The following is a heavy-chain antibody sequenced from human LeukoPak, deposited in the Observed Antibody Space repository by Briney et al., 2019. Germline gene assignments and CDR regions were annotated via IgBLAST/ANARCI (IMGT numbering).Heavy chain of an antibody. CDR1: GFTFDDYA. CDR2: ISWNSGSI. Sequence: GGSLRLSCAASGFTFDDYAMHWVRQAPGEGLEWVSGISWNSGSIGYADSVKGRFTISRDNAKNSLYLQMNSLRAEDTALYYCAKGADIVVVPAAFDYWGQGTLVTVS. V-gene: IGHV3-9*01. D-gene: IGHD2-2*01. CDR3: AKGADIVVVPAAFDY. J-gene: IGHJ4*02.